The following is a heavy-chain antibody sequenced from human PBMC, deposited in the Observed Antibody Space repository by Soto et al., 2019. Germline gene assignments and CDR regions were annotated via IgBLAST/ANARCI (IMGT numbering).Heavy chain of an antibody. CDR1: GFTFGNNA. CDR3: ARDGQQLAPYAMDV. CDR2: IWFDGNNK. D-gene: IGHD6-13*01. J-gene: IGHJ6*02. V-gene: IGHV3-33*01. Sequence: QVQLVESGGNMVQPGRSLRLSCAASGFTFGNNAMHWVRHAAGKGLEWVAQIWFDGNNKYYTDSEKGRFTISRDNLKNTVYLQMDSLRADDTAVYYCARDGQQLAPYAMDVWGQGTTVIVSS.